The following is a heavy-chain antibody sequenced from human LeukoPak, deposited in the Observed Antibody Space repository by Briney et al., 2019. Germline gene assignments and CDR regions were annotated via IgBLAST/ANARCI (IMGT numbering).Heavy chain of an antibody. CDR3: AKGSYYDSSGSFYFDY. J-gene: IGHJ4*02. CDR2: ISGSGDNT. CDR1: GFTFSSYA. Sequence: GGSLRLSCAASGFTFSSYAMSWVRQAPGKGLEWVSGISGSGDNTYYADSVKGRFTNSRDNSKNTLYVQVNSLGTEDTAAYYCAKGSYYDSSGSFYFDYWGQGTLVTVSS. V-gene: IGHV3-23*01. D-gene: IGHD3-22*01.